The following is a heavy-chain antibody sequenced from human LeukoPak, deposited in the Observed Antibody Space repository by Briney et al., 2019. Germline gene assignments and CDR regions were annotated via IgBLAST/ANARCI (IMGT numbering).Heavy chain of an antibody. CDR1: GFTFSSYA. CDR2: ISGSHSNI. V-gene: IGHV3-11*01. CDR3: ARILADYYDSSGANAFEF. Sequence: GGSLRLSCAASGFTFSSYAMSWIRQAPGKGLEWVSYISGSHSNIFYADSVKGRFTISRDNAKNSLFLQMNSVRAEDTAVYYCARILADYYDSSGANAFEFWGQGTMVTVSS. J-gene: IGHJ3*01. D-gene: IGHD3-16*01.